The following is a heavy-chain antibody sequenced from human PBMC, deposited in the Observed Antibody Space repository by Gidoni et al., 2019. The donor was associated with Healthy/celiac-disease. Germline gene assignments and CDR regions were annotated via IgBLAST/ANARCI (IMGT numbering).Heavy chain of an antibody. CDR3: ARDFVDGSGSYEGDY. CDR2: IYHSGST. Sequence: QVQLQESGPGLVKPSETLSLTCTVSGYSISSGYYWGWLRQPPGKGLEWIGSIYHSGSTYYNPSLKSRVTISVDTSKNQFSLKLSSVTAADTAVYYCARDFVDGSGSYEGDYWGQGTLVTVSS. J-gene: IGHJ4*02. D-gene: IGHD3-10*01. V-gene: IGHV4-38-2*02. CDR1: GYSISSGYY.